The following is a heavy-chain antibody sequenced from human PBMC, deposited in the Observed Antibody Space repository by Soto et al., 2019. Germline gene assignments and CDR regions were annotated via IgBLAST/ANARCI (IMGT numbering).Heavy chain of an antibody. V-gene: IGHV4-59*08. CDR2: IYYSGST. D-gene: IGHD3-16*01. CDR1: GGSISSYY. Sequence: SETLALTCTVSGGSISSYYWSWIRQPPGKGLEWIGYIYYSGSTNYNPSLKSRVTISVDTSKNQFSLKLSSVTTADTAVYYCARQRSYYYYMDVWGKGTTVTVSS. CDR3: ARQRSYYYYMDV. J-gene: IGHJ6*03.